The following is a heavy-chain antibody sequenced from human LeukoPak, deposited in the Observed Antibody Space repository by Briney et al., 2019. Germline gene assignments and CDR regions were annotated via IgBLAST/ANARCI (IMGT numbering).Heavy chain of an antibody. Sequence: GGSLRLSCAASGFTFSSYWMHWVRQAPGNGLVWVSRINNNGRNTNYADSVKGRFTISRDSAKNTLYLQMNGLRAEDTAVYYCARNPFTGGDYWGQGTVVTVSS. D-gene: IGHD4-11*01. CDR2: INNNGRNT. CDR3: ARNPFTGGDY. J-gene: IGHJ4*02. CDR1: GFTFSSYW. V-gene: IGHV3-74*01.